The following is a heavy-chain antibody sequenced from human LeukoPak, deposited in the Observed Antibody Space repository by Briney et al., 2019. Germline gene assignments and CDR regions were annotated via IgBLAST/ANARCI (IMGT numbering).Heavy chain of an antibody. J-gene: IGHJ4*02. Sequence: GGSLRLSCAASGFTFSSCAMSWVRQAPGKGLEWVSTVSGSGSNTFYADSVKGRLTISRDNSKDALYLQMDSLRADDTAVYFCAKTPRGYTHVPDYWGQGTLVTVSS. V-gene: IGHV3-23*01. CDR2: VSGSGSNT. CDR1: GFTFSSCA. CDR3: AKTPRGYTHVPDY. D-gene: IGHD5-18*01.